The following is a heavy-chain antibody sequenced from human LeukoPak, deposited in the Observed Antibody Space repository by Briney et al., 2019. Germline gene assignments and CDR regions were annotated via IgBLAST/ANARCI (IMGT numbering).Heavy chain of an antibody. CDR3: SRDAYSYGSGSPGGGYYYYYMDV. Sequence: SETLSLTCTVSGGSISSYYWNWIRQAPGKGLEWIGYIYDSRTTNYNPSLKSRVTMSVDTSKNQFSLKVYNVTAADTAVYYCSRDAYSYGSGSPGGGYYYYYMDVWGKGTTVIVSS. D-gene: IGHD3-10*01. CDR2: IYDSRTT. CDR1: GGSISSYY. V-gene: IGHV4-59*13. J-gene: IGHJ6*03.